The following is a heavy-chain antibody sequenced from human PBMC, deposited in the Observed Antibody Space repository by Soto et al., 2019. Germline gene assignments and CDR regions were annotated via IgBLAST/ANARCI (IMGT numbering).Heavy chain of an antibody. Sequence: QVQLVQSGAEVKKPGASVKVSCKASGYTFTTYGISWVRQAPGQGLEWMGWISAYNGNTKYVQGLQGRVTMTTDTSTSTAYMELRSLRSDDTAVYYCARDLIAVRPGWFDPWGQGTLVTVSS. V-gene: IGHV1-18*01. CDR2: ISAYNGNT. J-gene: IGHJ5*02. CDR3: ARDLIAVRPGWFDP. D-gene: IGHD6-6*01. CDR1: GYTFTTYG.